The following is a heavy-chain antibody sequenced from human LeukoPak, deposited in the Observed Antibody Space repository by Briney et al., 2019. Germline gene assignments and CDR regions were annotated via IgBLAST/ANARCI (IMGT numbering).Heavy chain of an antibody. D-gene: IGHD4-17*01. CDR3: ARGDGPTVTADYFQN. CDR2: ISWNSGSI. V-gene: IGHV3-9*01. Sequence: GGSLRLSCAASGFTFDDSAMHWVRQAPGKGLEWVSGISWNSGSIGYADSVKGRFTISRDNAKNSLFLQMNSLGDEDTAFYYCARGDGPTVTADYFQNWGQGTLVTVS. CDR1: GFTFDDSA. J-gene: IGHJ1*01.